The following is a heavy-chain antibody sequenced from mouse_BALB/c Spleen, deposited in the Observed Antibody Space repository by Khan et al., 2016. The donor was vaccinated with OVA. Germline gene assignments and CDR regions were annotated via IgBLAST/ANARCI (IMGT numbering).Heavy chain of an antibody. J-gene: IGHJ3*01. CDR2: IDTPNSET. CDR3: GGGGYGSPFAF. Sequence: QVQLQQSGPELVRPGASVKMSCKASGYTFTSFWMHWVKQRPGQGLEWIGRIDTPNSETRFTQKFKDKATLTVDKSSNTAYMQLSSLTSEDSAVYYGGGGGYGSPFAFWGQGTLVTVSA. CDR1: GYTFTSFW. V-gene: IGHV1-74*01. D-gene: IGHD1-1*01.